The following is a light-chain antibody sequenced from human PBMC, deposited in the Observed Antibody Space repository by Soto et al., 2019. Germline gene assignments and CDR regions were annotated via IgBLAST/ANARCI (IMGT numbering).Light chain of an antibody. J-gene: IGLJ2*01. Sequence: QSALTQPASVSGSPGQSITISCTGTSNDIGTSNFVSWYQHHPGKAPKLMIYDVSNRPSGVSDRFSGSKSGNTASLTISGLQAEDEADYYCSSYTISSTVVFGGGTQLTVL. CDR2: DVS. V-gene: IGLV2-14*03. CDR1: SNDIGTSNF. CDR3: SSYTISSTVV.